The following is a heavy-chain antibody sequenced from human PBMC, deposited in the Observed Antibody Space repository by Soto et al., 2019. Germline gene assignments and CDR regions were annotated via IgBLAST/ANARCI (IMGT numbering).Heavy chain of an antibody. J-gene: IGHJ4*02. CDR1: GGSIRSGGHY. D-gene: IGHD2-15*01. V-gene: IGHV4-31*03. CDR3: VVVLEDVVGGQLDY. Sequence: QMQLQESGPGLVKPSQTLSLTCTVSGGSIRSGGHYWTWIRQLPGQGLEWIGYIYYSGRTYYSPSLQSRLTISVDTSQNQFSLRLTSVTAADTAVYYCVVVLEDVVGGQLDYWGQGALVTVSS. CDR2: IYYSGRT.